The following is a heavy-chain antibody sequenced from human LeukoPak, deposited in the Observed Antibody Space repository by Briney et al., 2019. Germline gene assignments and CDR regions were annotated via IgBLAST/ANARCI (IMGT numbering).Heavy chain of an antibody. CDR3: ARETTVFAFDY. D-gene: IGHD4-11*01. J-gene: IGHJ4*02. CDR2: IYYSRNT. V-gene: IGHV4-59*01. Sequence: SETLSHTCTVSGGSISSYYWSWIRQPPGKGLEWIGYIYYSRNTNYNPSLKSRVTISVDTSKNQFSLKLSSVTAADTAVYYCARETTVFAFDYWGQGTLVTVSS. CDR1: GGSISSYY.